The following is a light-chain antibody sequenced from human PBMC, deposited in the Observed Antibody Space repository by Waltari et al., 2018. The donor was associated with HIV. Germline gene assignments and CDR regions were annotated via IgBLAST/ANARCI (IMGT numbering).Light chain of an antibody. CDR2: DAA. CDR1: QSVTTY. Sequence: VLTQSPATLSFSPGERATLSCRASQSVTTYLAGYEQKPGQDPRILSYDAANRAAGIPARFSGSGSGTDFTLTISRLEPEDFAVYYCQQRSSWPYIFGQGTRLEIK. V-gene: IGKV3-11*01. J-gene: IGKJ2*01. CDR3: QQRSSWPYI.